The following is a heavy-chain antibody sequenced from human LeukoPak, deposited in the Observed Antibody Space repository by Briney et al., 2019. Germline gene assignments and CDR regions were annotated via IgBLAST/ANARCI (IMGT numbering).Heavy chain of an antibody. Sequence: AGGSLRLSCATSGFTFSSYWMSWVRQAPGKGLEWVANMKQDGGEKYYVGSVKGRFTVSRDNAKNSLYLQMNSLRAEDTAVYYCAREWNYYGSGIMDVWGKGTTVTVSS. V-gene: IGHV3-7*01. J-gene: IGHJ6*04. CDR3: AREWNYYGSGIMDV. CDR2: MKQDGGEK. CDR1: GFTFSSYW. D-gene: IGHD3-10*01.